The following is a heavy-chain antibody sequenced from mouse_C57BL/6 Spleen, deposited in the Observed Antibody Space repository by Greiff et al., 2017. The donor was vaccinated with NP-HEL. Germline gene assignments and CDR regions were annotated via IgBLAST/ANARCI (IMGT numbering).Heavy chain of an antibody. V-gene: IGHV3-1*01. CDR3: AREKTTEGAMDY. CDR1: GYSITSGYD. J-gene: IGHJ4*01. D-gene: IGHD1-1*01. CDR2: ISYRGST. Sequence: EVHLVESGPGMVKPSQSLSLTCTVTGYSITSGYDWHWIRHFPGNKLEWMGYISYRGSTNYNPSLKSRISITHDTSKNHFFLKLNSVTTEDTATYYCAREKTTEGAMDYWGQGTSVTVSS.